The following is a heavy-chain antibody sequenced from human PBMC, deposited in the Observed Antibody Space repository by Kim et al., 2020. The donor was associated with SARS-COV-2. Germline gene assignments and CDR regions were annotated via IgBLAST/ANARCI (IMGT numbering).Heavy chain of an antibody. D-gene: IGHD1-26*01. CDR2: IYDSESV. J-gene: IGHJ4*02. Sequence: SETLSLTYTVSGGSITNYYWSWIRQPPGERLEWIGYIYDSESVTYNPSLKSRVTMSEDTSKNHFSLKLTSVTAADTAMYYCARSGYYYKSEFDYWGQGILVTVSS. CDR1: GGSITNYY. V-gene: IGHV4-4*09. CDR3: ARSGYYYKSEFDY.